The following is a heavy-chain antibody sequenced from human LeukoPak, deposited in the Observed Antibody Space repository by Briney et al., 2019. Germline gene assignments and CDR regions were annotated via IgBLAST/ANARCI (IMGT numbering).Heavy chain of an antibody. D-gene: IGHD3-10*01. CDR3: ARNPYYYGSGSLAPFDY. V-gene: IGHV3-30-3*01. CDR1: GFTFSSYA. CDR2: ISYDGSNK. Sequence: GRSLRLSCAASGFTFSSYAMHWVRQAPGKGLEWVAVISYDGSNKYYADSVKGRFTISRDNSKNTLYLQMNSLRAEDTAVYYCARNPYYYGSGSLAPFDYWGQGTLVTVSS. J-gene: IGHJ4*02.